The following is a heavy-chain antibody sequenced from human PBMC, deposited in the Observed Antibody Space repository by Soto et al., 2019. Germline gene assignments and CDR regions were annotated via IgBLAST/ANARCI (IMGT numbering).Heavy chain of an antibody. D-gene: IGHD2-15*01. Sequence: QVQLVQSGAEVKKPGASVKVSCKASGYTFTGYYMHWVRQAPGQGLEWMGWINPNSGGTNYAQKFQGWVTMTRATSISTAYMELSRLRSDDTAVYYCARGQPLRYYYYGMDVWGQGTTVTVSS. CDR3: ARGQPLRYYYYGMDV. CDR1: GYTFTGYY. CDR2: INPNSGGT. V-gene: IGHV1-2*04. J-gene: IGHJ6*02.